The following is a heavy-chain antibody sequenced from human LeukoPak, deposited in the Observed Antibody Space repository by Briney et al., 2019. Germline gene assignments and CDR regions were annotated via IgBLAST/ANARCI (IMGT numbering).Heavy chain of an antibody. D-gene: IGHD1-26*01. V-gene: IGHV1-18*01. CDR3: ARGWELDY. CDR2: ISGSNGDT. J-gene: IGHJ4*02. CDR1: GYTFTSYG. Sequence: ASVKVSCKPSGYTFTSYGISWVRQAPGQGLEWMGWISGSNGDTNYAQNLQGRVTLTSDTSTSTAYMELRSLKSGDTAVYYCARGWELDYWGQGTLVTVSS.